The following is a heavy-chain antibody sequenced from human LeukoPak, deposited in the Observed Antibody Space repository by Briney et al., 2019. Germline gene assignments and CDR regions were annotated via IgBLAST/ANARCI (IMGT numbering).Heavy chain of an antibody. CDR2: INHSGST. Sequence: SETLSLTCAVYGGSFSGYYWSWIRQPPGKGLEWIGEINHSGSTNYNPSLKSRVTISVDTSKNQFSLKLSSVTGADTAVYYCARDWGYCINGVCYAFDYWGQGTLVTVSS. D-gene: IGHD2-8*01. V-gene: IGHV4-34*01. J-gene: IGHJ4*02. CDR1: GGSFSGYY. CDR3: ARDWGYCINGVCYAFDY.